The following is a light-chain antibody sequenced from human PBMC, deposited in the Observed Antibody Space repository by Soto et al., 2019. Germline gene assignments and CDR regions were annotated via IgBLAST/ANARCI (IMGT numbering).Light chain of an antibody. V-gene: IGLV2-14*01. CDR3: TSYTSSTTLDV. CDR2: EVS. J-gene: IGLJ1*01. CDR1: ISDVGGYNY. Sequence: QSALTEPASVSGSPGQSITISCTGTISDVGGYNYVSWYQQHPGKAPKLMIYEVSNRPSGVSNRFSGSKSGHTASLTISGLQSEDEADYFCTSYTSSTTLDVFGTGTKVTVL.